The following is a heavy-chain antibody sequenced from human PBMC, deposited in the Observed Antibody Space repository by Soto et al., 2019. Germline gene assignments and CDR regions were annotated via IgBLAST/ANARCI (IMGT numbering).Heavy chain of an antibody. J-gene: IGHJ4*02. CDR2: ISDGGDST. V-gene: IGHV3-23*01. D-gene: IGHD2-2*01. Sequence: PGGSLRLSCKASGFIFNNYGMSWVRQAPGKGLEWVSGISDGGDSTYYADSMRGRFTISRDNSKNTLYLQMNSLRPEDTAMYYCVKDLYRSSTMPCLDHWGQGALVTVSS. CDR1: GFIFNNYG. CDR3: VKDLYRSSTMPCLDH.